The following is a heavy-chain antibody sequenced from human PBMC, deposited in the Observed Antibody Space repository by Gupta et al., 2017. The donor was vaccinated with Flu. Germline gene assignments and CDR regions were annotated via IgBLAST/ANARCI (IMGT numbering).Heavy chain of an antibody. D-gene: IGHD3-22*01. CDR2: IYYSGST. V-gene: IGHV4-59*07. Sequence: QVHLQESGPGLVKPSDTLSLTCTVSGGSISGHYWSWIRQPPGKGLEWIGYIYYSGSTNYNPSLESRVTMSVDTSKNQFSLKVTSVTAADAAVYYCARWQYDSSGPYYFDYWGQGSLVTVSS. CDR3: ARWQYDSSGPYYFDY. J-gene: IGHJ4*02. CDR1: GGSISGHY.